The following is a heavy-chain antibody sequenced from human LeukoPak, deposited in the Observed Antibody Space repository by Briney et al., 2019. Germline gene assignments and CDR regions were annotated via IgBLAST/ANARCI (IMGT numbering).Heavy chain of an antibody. D-gene: IGHD5-18*01. Sequence: PSETLSLTCAVYGGSFSGYYWSWVRQAPGKGLEWVSGITGSGGSTYYADSVKGRFTISRDNSKNTLYLQMNSLRAEDTAIYYCARDERWIQFNYWGQGTLVTVSS. CDR2: ITGSGGST. J-gene: IGHJ4*02. CDR3: ARDERWIQFNY. V-gene: IGHV3-23*01. CDR1: GGSFSGYY.